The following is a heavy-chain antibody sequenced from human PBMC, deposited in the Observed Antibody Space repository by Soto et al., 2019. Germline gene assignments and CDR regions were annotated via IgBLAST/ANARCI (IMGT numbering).Heavy chain of an antibody. CDR3: ARNGTLTGYSYGMDV. CDR1: GGTFSDST. J-gene: IGHJ6*02. D-gene: IGHD1-1*01. V-gene: IGHV1-69*01. Sequence: QVQLVQSGAELRKPGSSVKVSCKASGGTFSDSTINWVRQAPGQRLEWMGGIIPIFDTANYAEKFQGRVTITADESTSTSFMEVSSLRSEDTAVYYCARNGTLTGYSYGMDVWGQRTMVNVSS. CDR2: IIPIFDTA.